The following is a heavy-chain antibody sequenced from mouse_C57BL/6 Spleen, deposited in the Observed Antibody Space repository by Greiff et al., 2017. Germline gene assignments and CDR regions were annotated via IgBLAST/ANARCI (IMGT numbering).Heavy chain of an antibody. D-gene: IGHD2-4*01. CDR3: AREGIYYDYDGYYFDY. CDR1: GYSITSGYY. V-gene: IGHV3-6*01. CDR2: ISYDGSN. Sequence: DVQLQESGPGLVKPSQSLSLTCSVTGYSITSGYYWNWIRQFPGNKLEWMGYISYDGSNNYNPSLKNRISITRDTSKNQFFLKLNSVTTEDTATYYCAREGIYYDYDGYYFDYWGQGTTLTVSS. J-gene: IGHJ2*01.